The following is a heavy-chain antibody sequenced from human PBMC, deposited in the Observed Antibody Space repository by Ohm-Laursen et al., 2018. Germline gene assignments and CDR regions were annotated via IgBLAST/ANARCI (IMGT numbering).Heavy chain of an antibody. J-gene: IGHJ4*02. CDR2: IFYNGNT. CDR1: GGSISSGGYY. V-gene: IGHV4-39*01. Sequence: SETLSLTCPVSGGSISSGGYYWSWIRQPPGKGLEWIGSIFYNGNTYYNPSLKSRVTISVDTSKNELSLKMTSVIVADTAVYYCAGPLIIGGWVSGSDYWGQGTLVTVSS. D-gene: IGHD4-23*01. CDR3: AGPLIIGGWVSGSDY.